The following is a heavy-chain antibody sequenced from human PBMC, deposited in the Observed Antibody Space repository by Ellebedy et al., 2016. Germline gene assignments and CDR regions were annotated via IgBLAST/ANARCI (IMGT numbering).Heavy chain of an antibody. Sequence: GESLKISXVASGFAFRNFFMTWVRQAPGGGLEWVSTISGGGDITVSADSVKGRFTISRDNSRNTLYLQMNSLRAEDTAVYYCASLKEWWIQLSPFLSWYFDLWGRGTLVTVSS. CDR1: GFAFRNFF. CDR2: ISGGGDIT. J-gene: IGHJ2*01. CDR3: ASLKEWWIQLSPFLSWYFDL. V-gene: IGHV3-23*01. D-gene: IGHD5-18*01.